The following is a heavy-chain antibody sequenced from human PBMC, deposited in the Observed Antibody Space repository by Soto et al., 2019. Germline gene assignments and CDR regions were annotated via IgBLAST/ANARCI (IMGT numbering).Heavy chain of an antibody. CDR1: GFTFSSYS. CDR3: ARGRGSYRADAFDI. D-gene: IGHD1-26*01. V-gene: IGHV3-48*01. J-gene: IGHJ3*02. CDR2: ISSSSSTI. Sequence: GGSLRLSCAASGFTFSSYSMNWVRQAPGKGLEWVSYISSSSSTIYYADSVKGRFTISRDNAKNSLYLQMNSLRAEDTAVYYCARGRGSYRADAFDIWGQGTMVTVSS.